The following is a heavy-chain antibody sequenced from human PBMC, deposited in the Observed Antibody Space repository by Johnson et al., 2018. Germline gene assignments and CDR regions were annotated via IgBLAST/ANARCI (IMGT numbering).Heavy chain of an antibody. J-gene: IGHJ6*03. CDR3: ARDAPDPPRYYYSYMDV. CDR1: GFTVSGNY. Sequence: VQLVESGGGLVQPGGSLRLSCAASGFTVSGNYMSWVRQAPGKGLEWVSVIYSGGSTYYADSVKGRFTISRDSSKNTLDLQMNSLRAEDTAVYYCARDAPDPPRYYYSYMDVWGKGTTVTVSS. CDR2: IYSGGST. V-gene: IGHV3-66*02.